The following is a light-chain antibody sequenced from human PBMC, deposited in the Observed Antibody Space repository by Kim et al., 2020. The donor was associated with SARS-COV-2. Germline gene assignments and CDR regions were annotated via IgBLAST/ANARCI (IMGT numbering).Light chain of an antibody. CDR1: QDIRND. V-gene: IGKV1-17*01. J-gene: IGKJ5*01. CDR3: LQHNSYPFP. Sequence: ASVVDRVTYTIRASQDIRNDLGWYQQNPGRAPKRLIFGASSLQSGVPSRFSCSGSWTEFTLTISSLQPEDFATYFCLQHNSYPFPFGQGTRLEIK. CDR2: GAS.